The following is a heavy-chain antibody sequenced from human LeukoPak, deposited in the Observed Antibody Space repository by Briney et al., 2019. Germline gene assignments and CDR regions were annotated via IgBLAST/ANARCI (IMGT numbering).Heavy chain of an antibody. CDR3: ARVDDSSGYYYT. J-gene: IGHJ4*02. D-gene: IGHD3-22*01. CDR2: IYYSGST. V-gene: IGHV4-59*01. Sequence: SETLSLTCTVSGGSISSYYWSWIRQPPGKGLEWIGYIYYSGSTNYNPSLKSRVTISVDTSKNQFSLKLGSVTAADTAVYYCARVDDSSGYYYTWGQGTLVTVSS. CDR1: GGSISSYY.